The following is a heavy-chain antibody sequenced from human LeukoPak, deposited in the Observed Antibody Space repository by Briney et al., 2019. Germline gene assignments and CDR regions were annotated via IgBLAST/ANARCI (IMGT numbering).Heavy chain of an antibody. D-gene: IGHD3-22*01. CDR3: ARDAAPLGYYDSSGQVNGY. J-gene: IGHJ4*02. CDR2: ISAYNGNT. CDR1: GYTFTSYG. V-gene: IGHV1-18*01. Sequence: ASVKVSCKASGYTFTSYGISWVRQAPGQGLEWMGWISAYNGNTNYAQKLQGRVTMTTDTSTSTAYMELRSLRSDDTAVYYCARDAAPLGYYDSSGQVNGYWGQGTLVTVSS.